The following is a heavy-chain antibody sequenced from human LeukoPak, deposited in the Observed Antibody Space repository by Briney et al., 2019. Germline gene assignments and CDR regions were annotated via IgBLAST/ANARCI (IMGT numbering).Heavy chain of an antibody. V-gene: IGHV3-64*01. CDR2: ISSNGGST. CDR1: GFTFSSYA. CDR3: ARDCGSSGSYDR. Sequence: GGSLRLSCTASGFTFSSYAMHWVRQAPGKGLEYVSAISSNGGSTYYANSVKGRFTISRDNSKNTLYLQMGSLRAEDMAVYYCARDCGSSGSYDRWGQGTLVTVSS. J-gene: IGHJ5*02. D-gene: IGHD3-22*01.